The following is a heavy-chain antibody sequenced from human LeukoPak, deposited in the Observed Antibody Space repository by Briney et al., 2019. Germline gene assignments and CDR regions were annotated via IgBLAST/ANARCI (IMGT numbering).Heavy chain of an antibody. D-gene: IGHD3-22*01. Sequence: SGPTLVKPTQTLTLTCNCSGFSVNANGLVVGWIRQPPGKALEWLALIHWDDDKRDSSSLKNRLTITKDNSKNEVVLTMTNMDTVDTATYYCAHSGMMVVAPFDHWGQGILVTVSS. V-gene: IGHV2-5*02. J-gene: IGHJ4*02. CDR1: GFSVNANGLV. CDR2: IHWDDDK. CDR3: AHSGMMVVAPFDH.